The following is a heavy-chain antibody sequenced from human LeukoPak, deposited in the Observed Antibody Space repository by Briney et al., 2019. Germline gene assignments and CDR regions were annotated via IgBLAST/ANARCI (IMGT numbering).Heavy chain of an antibody. Sequence: GGSLRLSCAASGFTFSSHAMSWVRQAPGKGLEWVSAIRGSGSSTYYADSVKGRFTISRDNSKSTLYLHMSSLRAEDTAVYFCARRPRDSSGYYLGAFEAWGQGTTVTVSS. V-gene: IGHV3-23*01. CDR1: GFTFSSHA. CDR2: IRGSGSST. D-gene: IGHD3-22*01. CDR3: ARRPRDSSGYYLGAFEA. J-gene: IGHJ3*01.